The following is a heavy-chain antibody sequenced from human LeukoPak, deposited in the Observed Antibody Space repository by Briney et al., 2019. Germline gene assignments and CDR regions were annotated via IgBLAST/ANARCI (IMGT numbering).Heavy chain of an antibody. V-gene: IGHV4-39*01. J-gene: IGHJ3*02. CDR3: ASRGRWLQLPYDTFDI. CDR1: GGSISSSNYY. CDR2: FYFSGNT. Sequence: LETLSLTCTVSGGSISSSNYYWGWVRQPPGKGLEWIGSFYFSGNTYYNPSLNSRVTISVDTSKNQFSLKLSSVTAADTAVYYCASRGRWLQLPYDTFDIWGQGTMVTVSS. D-gene: IGHD5-24*01.